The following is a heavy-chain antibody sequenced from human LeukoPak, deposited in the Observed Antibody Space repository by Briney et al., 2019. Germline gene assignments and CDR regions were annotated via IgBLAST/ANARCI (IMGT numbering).Heavy chain of an antibody. CDR2: INSDGSEG. D-gene: IGHD6-6*01. CDR1: GGSISSNNW. J-gene: IGHJ3*01. CDR3: ARSSYSSSSSV. V-gene: IGHV3-7*03. Sequence: GTLSLTCAVSGGSISSNNWWGWVRQPPGKGLEWVASINSDGSEGYYADVVKGRFTISRDNAKNSLYLQINSLRAEDTAVYYCARSSYSSSSSVWGQGTMVTVSS.